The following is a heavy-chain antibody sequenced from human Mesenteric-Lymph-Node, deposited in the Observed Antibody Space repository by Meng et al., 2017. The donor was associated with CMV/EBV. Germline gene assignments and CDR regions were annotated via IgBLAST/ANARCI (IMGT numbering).Heavy chain of an antibody. Sequence: QITLTESSPTLVKPKQTLTLTCTFSGFSLSTSGVGIDWIRQPPGKALALLALIYCDDDKRYNPSLKSRLTITKDASKNQGVLTMTNMDPVDTATYYCAHRGGSGSYYQWGQGTLVTVSS. D-gene: IGHD3-10*01. V-gene: IGHV2-5*02. J-gene: IGHJ1*01. CDR3: AHRGGSGSYYQ. CDR2: IYCDDDK. CDR1: GFSLSTSGVG.